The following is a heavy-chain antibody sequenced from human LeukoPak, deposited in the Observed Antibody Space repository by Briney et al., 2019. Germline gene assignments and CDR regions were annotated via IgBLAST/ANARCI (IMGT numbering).Heavy chain of an antibody. CDR3: ARHGSYRYYFDY. V-gene: IGHV4-59*08. Sequence: KPSETLSLTCAVYGGSFSGYYWSWIRQPPGKGLEWIGYIYYNGSTNYNPSLKSRVTISLDTSKNQFSLKLSSVTAADTAVYYCARHGSYRYYFDYWGQGTLVTVSS. CDR1: GGSFSGYY. J-gene: IGHJ4*02. CDR2: IYYNGST. D-gene: IGHD3-10*01.